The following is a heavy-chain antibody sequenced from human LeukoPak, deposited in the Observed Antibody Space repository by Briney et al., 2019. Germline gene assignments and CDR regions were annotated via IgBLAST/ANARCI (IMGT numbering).Heavy chain of an antibody. D-gene: IGHD4-23*01. CDR3: AKGGGWLYYFDY. CDR2: XSSSTYT. V-gene: IGHV3-11*05. Sequence: PGGSLRLSXAASGFTFXXXXXXXXXQAPGXXXXWISYXSSSTYTXXXDSVKXXFXXXXXXAKNSMYLQMNSLRADDTAVYYCAKGGGWLYYFDYWGQGTLVTVSS. J-gene: IGHJ4*02. CDR1: GFTFXXXX.